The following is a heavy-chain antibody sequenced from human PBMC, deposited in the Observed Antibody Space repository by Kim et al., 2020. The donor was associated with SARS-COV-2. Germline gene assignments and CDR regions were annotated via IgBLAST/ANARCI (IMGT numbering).Heavy chain of an antibody. CDR3: VRRQFTSGWYYFDY. J-gene: IGHJ4*02. Sequence: LSLTCAASGFTFSSHWMHWVRQAPGKGLVWVSRINSDGTTTSYGDSVKGRFTISRDNAKNTLYLQMNSLRAEDTAVYYCVRRQFTSGWYYFDYWGQGTLVTVSS. V-gene: IGHV3-74*01. CDR1: GFTFSSHW. D-gene: IGHD6-19*01. CDR2: INSDGTTT.